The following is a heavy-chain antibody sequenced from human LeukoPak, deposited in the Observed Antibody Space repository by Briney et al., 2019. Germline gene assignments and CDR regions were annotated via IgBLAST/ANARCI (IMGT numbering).Heavy chain of an antibody. CDR1: GFTFSSYS. D-gene: IGHD3-3*01. CDR3: AKDTRSRNHYDFWSGYYFDY. J-gene: IGHJ4*02. Sequence: GGSLRLSCAASGFTFSSYSMNWVRQTPGEGLEWVSYISSLSGTIYYADSVKGRFTISRDNSKNTLYLQMNSLRAEDTAVYSCAKDTRSRNHYDFWSGYYFDYWGQGTLVTVSS. V-gene: IGHV3-48*01. CDR2: ISSLSGTI.